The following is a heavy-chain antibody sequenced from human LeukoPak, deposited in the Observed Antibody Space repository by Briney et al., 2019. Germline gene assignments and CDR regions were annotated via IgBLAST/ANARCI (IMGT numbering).Heavy chain of an antibody. V-gene: IGHV3-48*03. J-gene: IGHJ4*02. D-gene: IGHD3-3*01. CDR3: ASWAGNTQSDSWSGPFDY. CDR1: GLTFSNFK. Sequence: GGSLRLFCAVSGLTFSNFKMNWVRQAPGKGLEWVSYISGSGRTTFYADSVKGRFTISRDNAKNSLYLQMSSLRVEDTAVYYCASWAGNTQSDSWSGPFDYWGQGTLVTVSS. CDR2: ISGSGRTT.